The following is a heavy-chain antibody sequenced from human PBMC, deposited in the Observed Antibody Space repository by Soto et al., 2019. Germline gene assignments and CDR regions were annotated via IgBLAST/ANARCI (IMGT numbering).Heavy chain of an antibody. CDR2: IFYTGST. CDR1: GGSISGHY. Sequence: PSETLSLTCTVSGGSISGHYWIWIRQSPGKGLEWIGYIFYTGSTNYNPSLKSRVTLSVDTSKNQFYLRLSSVTAADTDVYYCARVGSSGWSPDYWGEGTLVTVSS. CDR3: ARVGSSGWSPDY. D-gene: IGHD6-19*01. J-gene: IGHJ4*02. V-gene: IGHV4-59*11.